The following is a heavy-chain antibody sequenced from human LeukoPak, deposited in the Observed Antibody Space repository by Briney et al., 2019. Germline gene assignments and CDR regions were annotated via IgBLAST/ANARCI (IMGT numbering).Heavy chain of an antibody. CDR3: ARVGGITMIVVLITDAFDI. V-gene: IGHV3-23*01. J-gene: IGHJ3*02. CDR2: ISFSVGST. D-gene: IGHD3-22*01. Sequence: GGSLRLSCAASGFTFSSYSMNWVRQAPGKGLEWVSAISFSVGSTFYADSVKGRFTISRDNSKNTLYLEMNSLRAEDTAVYYCARVGGITMIVVLITDAFDIWGQGTMVTVSS. CDR1: GFTFSSYS.